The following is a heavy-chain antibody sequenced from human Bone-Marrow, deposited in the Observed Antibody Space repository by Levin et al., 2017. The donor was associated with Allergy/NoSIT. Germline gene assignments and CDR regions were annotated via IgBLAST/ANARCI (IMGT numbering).Heavy chain of an antibody. CDR2: IYYSGST. V-gene: IGHV4-39*01. Sequence: SETLSLTCTVSGGSISSSSYYWGWIRQPPGKGLEWIGSIYYSGSTYYNPSLKSRVTISVDTSKNQFSLKLSSVTAADTAVYYRARHFPLGYCSSTAPCLISVGYIDYWGQGTLVTVSS. CDR1: GGSISSSSYY. J-gene: IGHJ4*02. D-gene: IGHD2-2*01. CDR3: ARHFPLGYCSSTAPCLISVGYIDY.